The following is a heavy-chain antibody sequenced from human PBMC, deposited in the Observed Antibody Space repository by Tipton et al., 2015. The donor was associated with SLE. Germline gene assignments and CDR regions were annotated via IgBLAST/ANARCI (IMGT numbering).Heavy chain of an antibody. D-gene: IGHD6-19*01. V-gene: IGHV4-30-2*01. CDR3: ARVTDWGSGRY. CDR1: GGSISSGGYS. CDR2: IYTSGST. Sequence: TLSLTCAVSGGSISSGGYSWSWIRQPPGKGLEWIGYIYTSGSTKHNPSLKSRVTISVDTSKNQFSLKLSSVTAADTAVYYCARVTDWGSGRYWGQGTLVTVSS. J-gene: IGHJ4*02.